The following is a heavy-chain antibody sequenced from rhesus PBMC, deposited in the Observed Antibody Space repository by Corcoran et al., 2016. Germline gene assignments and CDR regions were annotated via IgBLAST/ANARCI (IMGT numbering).Heavy chain of an antibody. CDR3: ARSITIFGVVSYGLDS. J-gene: IGHJ6*01. D-gene: IGHD3-3*01. CDR1: GGSISDSYR. Sequence: QVQLQESGPGVVKPSETLSLTCAVSGGSISDSYRWSWIRQPPGKVLEWIGYLYVSSPSTNYNPSLTSRVTISIGTAQNQFSLKRSSVTAADTAVYYCARSITIFGVVSYGLDSWGQGVVVTVSS. CDR2: LYVSSPST. V-gene: IGHV4S10*01.